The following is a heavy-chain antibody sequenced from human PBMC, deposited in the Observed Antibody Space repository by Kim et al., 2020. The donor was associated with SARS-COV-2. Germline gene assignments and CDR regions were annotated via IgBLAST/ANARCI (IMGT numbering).Heavy chain of an antibody. D-gene: IGHD3-9*01. Sequence: GGSLRLSCAASGFTFSSYAMHWVRQAPGKGLEWVAVISYDGSNKYYADSVKGRFTISRDNSKNTLYLQMNSLRAEDTAVYYCASSSPSPLGWLYYYYGMDVWGQGTTVTVSS. CDR3: ASSSPSPLGWLYYYYGMDV. CDR2: ISYDGSNK. V-gene: IGHV3-30*04. J-gene: IGHJ6*02. CDR1: GFTFSSYA.